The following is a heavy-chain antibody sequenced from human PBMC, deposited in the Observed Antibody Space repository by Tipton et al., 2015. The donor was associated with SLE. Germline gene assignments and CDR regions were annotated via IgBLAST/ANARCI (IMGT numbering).Heavy chain of an antibody. J-gene: IGHJ4*02. V-gene: IGHV3-21*01. Sequence: GSLRLSCAASGFTFSSYAMSWVRQAPGKGLEWVSSISSSSSYIYYADSVKGRFTISRDNAKNSLYLQMNSLRAEDTAVYYCARDGVEYSSSWTFDYWGQGTLVTVSS. CDR3: ARDGVEYSSSWTFDY. D-gene: IGHD6-6*01. CDR1: GFTFSSYA. CDR2: ISSSSSYI.